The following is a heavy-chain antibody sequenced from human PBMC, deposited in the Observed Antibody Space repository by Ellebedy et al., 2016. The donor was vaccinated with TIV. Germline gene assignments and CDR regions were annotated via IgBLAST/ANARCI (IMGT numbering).Heavy chain of an antibody. CDR1: GYTFTSYA. J-gene: IGHJ5*02. V-gene: IGHV1-3*01. D-gene: IGHD2-15*01. Sequence: ASVKVSCKASGYTFTSYAMHWVRQAPGQRLEWMGWINAGNGNTKYSQKFQGRVTITRDTSASTAYMELSSLRSEDTAVYYCARDPGYCSGGSCPKNWFDPWGQGTLVTVSS. CDR3: ARDPGYCSGGSCPKNWFDP. CDR2: INAGNGNT.